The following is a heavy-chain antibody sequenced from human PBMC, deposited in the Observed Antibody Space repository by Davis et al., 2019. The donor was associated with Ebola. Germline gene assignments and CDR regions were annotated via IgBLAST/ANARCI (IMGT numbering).Heavy chain of an antibody. Sequence: SETLSLTCTVSGGSISSSSYYWSWIRQPPGKGLEWIGYIYYSGSTNYKPSLKSRVTISVDTSKNQFSLKLSSVTAADTAVYYCARDSQGTHDAFDIWGQGTMVTVSS. CDR2: IYYSGST. D-gene: IGHD1-7*01. CDR3: ARDSQGTHDAFDI. CDR1: GGSISSSSYY. V-gene: IGHV4-61*01. J-gene: IGHJ3*02.